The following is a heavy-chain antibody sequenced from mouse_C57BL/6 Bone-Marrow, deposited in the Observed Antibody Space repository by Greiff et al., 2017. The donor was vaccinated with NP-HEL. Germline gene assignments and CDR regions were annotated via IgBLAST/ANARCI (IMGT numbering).Heavy chain of an antibody. Sequence: QVQLQQPGAELVKPGASVKLSCKASGYTFTSYWMHWVKQRPGQGLEWIGMIHPNSGSTNYNEKFKSKVTLTVDKSSSTAYMQLSSLTSEDSAVYYCARGPVVAHFDYWGQGTTLTVSS. CDR1: GYTFTSYW. V-gene: IGHV1-64*01. J-gene: IGHJ2*01. CDR2: IHPNSGST. D-gene: IGHD1-1*01. CDR3: ARGPVVAHFDY.